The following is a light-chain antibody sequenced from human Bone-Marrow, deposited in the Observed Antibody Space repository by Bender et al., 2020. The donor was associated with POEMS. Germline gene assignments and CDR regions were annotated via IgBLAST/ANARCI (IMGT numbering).Light chain of an antibody. CDR1: SSDVGNYNL. V-gene: IGLV2-23*02. Sequence: QSALSQPASVSGSPGQSITVSCTGTSSDVGNYNLVSWYQHHPGRAPKLIISEVTKRPSGVSNRFSGFKSGNTASLTISGLQAEDEADYYCSSYAGSYKVVFGGGTKLTVL. J-gene: IGLJ2*01. CDR2: EVT. CDR3: SSYAGSYKVV.